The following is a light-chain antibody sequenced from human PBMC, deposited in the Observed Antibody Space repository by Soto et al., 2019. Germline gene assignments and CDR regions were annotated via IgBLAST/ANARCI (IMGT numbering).Light chain of an antibody. CDR1: QSVDSSY. Sequence: ENVLTQSPDTLSLSPGERATLSCRASQSVDSSYLAWYQQKPGQAPRLLIYGTSTRATGISDRFSGSGSGTDFALTINRLEPEDFAVYYCQLYDNSLYTFGQGTKLEIK. V-gene: IGKV3-20*01. J-gene: IGKJ2*01. CDR2: GTS. CDR3: QLYDNSLYT.